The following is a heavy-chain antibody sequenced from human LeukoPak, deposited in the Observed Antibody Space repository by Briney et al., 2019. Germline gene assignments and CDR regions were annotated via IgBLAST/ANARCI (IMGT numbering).Heavy chain of an antibody. CDR1: GYSFTSYC. V-gene: IGHV5-51*04. J-gene: IGHJ3*01. CDR2: IYPGNSAP. Sequence: GESLKISCKLSGYSFTSYCIGWGRQTPGKGLKWMGIIYPGNSAPTYSPSSQGEATIPHTKPITTANLQCSSLQASDTAMYCYGMSVERVPLQDDVFDVWGQETMVTVPT. D-gene: IGHD2-21*01. CDR3: GMSVERVPLQDDVFDV.